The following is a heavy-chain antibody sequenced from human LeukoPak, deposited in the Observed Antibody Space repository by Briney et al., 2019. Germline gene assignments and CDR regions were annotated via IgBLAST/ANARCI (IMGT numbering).Heavy chain of an antibody. CDR1: GGTFSSYA. V-gene: IGHV1-69*13. J-gene: IGHJ6*02. CDR2: IIPIFGTA. CDR3: ARDFKVVNNYYYYGMDV. Sequence: SVKVSCKASGGTFSSYAISWLRQAPGQGLEWMGGIIPIFGTANYAQKFQGRVTITADESTSTAYMELSSLRSEDTAVYYCARDFKVVNNYYYYGMDVWGQGTTVTVSS.